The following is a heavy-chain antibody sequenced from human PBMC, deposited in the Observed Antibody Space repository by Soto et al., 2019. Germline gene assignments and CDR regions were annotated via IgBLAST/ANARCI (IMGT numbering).Heavy chain of an antibody. V-gene: IGHV4-34*01. CDR3: ARGRSSIAARGRTFYYYGMDA. CDR2: INHSGST. D-gene: IGHD6-6*01. CDR1: GGSFSGYY. J-gene: IGHJ6*02. Sequence: PSETLSLTCAVYGGSFSGYYWSWIRQPPGKGLEWIGEINHSGSTNYNPSLKSRVTISVDTSKNQFSLKLSSVTAADTAVYYCARGRSSIAARGRTFYYYGMDAWGQGTTVTVSS.